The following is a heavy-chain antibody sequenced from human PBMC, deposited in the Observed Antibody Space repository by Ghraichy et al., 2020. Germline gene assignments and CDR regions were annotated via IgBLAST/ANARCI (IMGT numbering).Heavy chain of an antibody. J-gene: IGHJ4*02. CDR1: GFTFSSYS. CDR3: ARGDIVGDLDPIDY. V-gene: IGHV3-21*01. Sequence: GGSLRLSCAASGFTFSSYSMNWVRQAPGKGLEWVSSISSSSSYIYYADSVKGRFTISRDNAKNSLYLQMNSLRAEDTAVYYCARGDIVGDLDPIDYWGQGTLVTVSS. D-gene: IGHD1-26*01. CDR2: ISSSSSYI.